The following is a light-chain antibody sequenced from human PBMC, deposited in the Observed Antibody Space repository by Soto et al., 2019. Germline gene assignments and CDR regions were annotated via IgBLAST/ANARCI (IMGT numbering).Light chain of an antibody. J-gene: IGKJ4*01. V-gene: IGKV3-11*01. CDR2: DAS. Sequence: EIVLTQSPATLSLSPGERATLSCRASQNANSYLAWYQQKPGQAPRLLIYDASNRATGIPARFSGSGSGTDFTLTISSLEPEDFAVYYCQQRNSWPLTFGGGTKVDIK. CDR1: QNANSY. CDR3: QQRNSWPLT.